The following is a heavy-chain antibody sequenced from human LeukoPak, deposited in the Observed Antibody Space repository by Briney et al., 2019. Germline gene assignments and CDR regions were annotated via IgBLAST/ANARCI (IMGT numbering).Heavy chain of an antibody. CDR1: GGSISIYY. Sequence: TSETLSLTCTVSGGSISIYYWSWIRQPPGEGLEWIGYIYYSGSTNYNPSLKSRVTISVDTSKNQFSLKLSSVTAADTAVYYCARDRASIAASRGFDPWGQGTLVTVSS. J-gene: IGHJ5*02. CDR3: ARDRASIAASRGFDP. V-gene: IGHV4-59*01. CDR2: IYYSGST. D-gene: IGHD6-6*01.